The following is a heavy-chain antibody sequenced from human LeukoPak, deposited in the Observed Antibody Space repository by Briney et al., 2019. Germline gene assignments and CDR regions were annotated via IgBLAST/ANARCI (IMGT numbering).Heavy chain of an antibody. Sequence: ASVKVSCKASGYTFTSYGISWVRQAPGQGLEWMGRIIPILGIANYAQKFQGRVTITADKSTSTAYMELSSLRSEDTAVYYCARDSVAEADYWGQGTLVTVSS. CDR3: ARDSVAEADY. CDR2: IIPILGIA. V-gene: IGHV1-69*04. CDR1: GYTFTSYG. J-gene: IGHJ4*02. D-gene: IGHD2-15*01.